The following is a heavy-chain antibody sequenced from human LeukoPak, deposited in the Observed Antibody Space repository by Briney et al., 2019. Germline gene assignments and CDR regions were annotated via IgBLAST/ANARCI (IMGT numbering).Heavy chain of an antibody. V-gene: IGHV3-30*18. J-gene: IGHJ4*02. CDR3: AKSDWEPWLVPFDY. CDR1: GFTFSSYG. CDR2: ISYDGSNK. D-gene: IGHD6-19*01. Sequence: GGSLRLSCAASGFTFSSYGMHWVRQAPGKGLEWVAVISYDGSNKYYADSVKGRFTISRDNSKNTLYLQMNSLRAEDTAVYYCAKSDWEPWLVPFDYWGQGTLVTVSS.